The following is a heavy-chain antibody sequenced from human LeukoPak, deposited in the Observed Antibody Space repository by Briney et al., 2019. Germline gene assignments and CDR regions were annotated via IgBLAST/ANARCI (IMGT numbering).Heavy chain of an antibody. J-gene: IGHJ4*02. D-gene: IGHD6-13*01. CDR1: GFTFSSYA. V-gene: IGHV3-21*04. Sequence: GGSLRLSCAASGFTFSSYAMSWVRQAPGKGLEWVSSISSSSSYIYYADSVKGRFTISRDNAKNSLYLQMNSLRAEDTAVYYCAKDMSRAAAVTEDFWGQGTLVTVSS. CDR3: AKDMSRAAAVTEDF. CDR2: ISSSSSYI.